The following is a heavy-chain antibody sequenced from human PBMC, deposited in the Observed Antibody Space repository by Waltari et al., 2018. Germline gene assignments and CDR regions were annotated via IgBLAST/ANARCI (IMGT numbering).Heavy chain of an antibody. CDR2: ISTSTANR. J-gene: IGHJ5*02. CDR3: ARVPSP. Sequence: QVQLVQSGAEVKKPGASVRLSCKALGYTFTKYGVTWVRQAPGQGLEWLGWISTSTANRKYAQKIQDRVIMTTDSSTSTAYLELRSLGYDDTAVYFCARVPSPWGQGTQVTVSS. V-gene: IGHV1-18*01. CDR1: GYTFTKYG.